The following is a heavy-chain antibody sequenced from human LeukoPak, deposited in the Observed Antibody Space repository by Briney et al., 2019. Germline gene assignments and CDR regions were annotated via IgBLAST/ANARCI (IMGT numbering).Heavy chain of an antibody. V-gene: IGHV3-23*01. CDR2: ISDSGGST. CDR1: GFTFSTYA. Sequence: GGSLRLSCAASGFTFSTYAMNWVRQAPGKGLEWVSTISDSGGSTYYADSVKGRFTISRDNSKNTLYLQMNSLRAEDTAVYYCAKLWSGWFWGQGTLVTVSS. D-gene: IGHD6-19*01. CDR3: AKLWSGWF. J-gene: IGHJ4*02.